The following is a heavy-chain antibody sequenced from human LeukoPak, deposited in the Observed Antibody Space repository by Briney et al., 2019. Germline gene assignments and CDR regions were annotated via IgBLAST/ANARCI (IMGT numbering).Heavy chain of an antibody. CDR2: ISGSGGST. CDR1: GFTFSNAW. D-gene: IGHD3-9*01. V-gene: IGHV3-23*01. J-gene: IGHJ4*02. Sequence: PGGSLRLSCAASGFTFSNAWMSWVRQAPGKGLEWVSAISGSGGSTYYADSVKGRFTISRDNSKNTLYLQMNSLRAEDTAVYYCAKVLRYFDWLSLDYFDYWGQGTLVTVSS. CDR3: AKVLRYFDWLSLDYFDY.